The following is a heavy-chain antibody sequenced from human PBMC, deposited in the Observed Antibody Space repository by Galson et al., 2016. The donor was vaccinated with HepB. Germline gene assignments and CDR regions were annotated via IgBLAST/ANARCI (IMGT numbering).Heavy chain of an antibody. J-gene: IGHJ4*01. CDR3: ARTNSKTYGGGNLDY. Sequence: CAISGDSVSSNSAAWNWIRQSPSRGLEWLGRTYYRSKWFNDYAPSVKSRLNISPDTPKNQFSLQLNSVTPEDTAVYYCARTNSKTYGGGNLDYWGQGTLVTVSS. CDR1: GDSVSSNSAA. D-gene: IGHD4-23*01. CDR2: TYYRSKWFN. V-gene: IGHV6-1*01.